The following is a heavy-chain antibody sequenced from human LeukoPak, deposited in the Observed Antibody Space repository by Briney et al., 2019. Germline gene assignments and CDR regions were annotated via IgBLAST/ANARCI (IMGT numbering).Heavy chain of an antibody. CDR2: ITSSSTI. CDR1: GFTFNTYI. V-gene: IGHV3-48*02. CDR3: ARRYSSVYWAMDV. D-gene: IGHD2-21*01. Sequence: GGSLRLPCAASGFTFNTYIMNWVRQAPGKGLEWVSSITSSSTIYYADSVKGRFTISRDNAKNSLYLQMNSLRHDDTAVYYCARRYSSVYWAMDVWGQGTTVTVSS. J-gene: IGHJ6*02.